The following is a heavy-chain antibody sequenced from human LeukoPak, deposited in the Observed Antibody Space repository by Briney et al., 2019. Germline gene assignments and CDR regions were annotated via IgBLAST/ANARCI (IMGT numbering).Heavy chain of an antibody. V-gene: IGHV4-34*01. Sequence: SETLSLTCAVYGGSFSGYYWSWIRQPPGKGLEWIGEIDHSGSTNYNPSLKSRVTISVDTSKNQFSLKLSSVTAADTAVYYCARSLRVRGPDYWGQGTLVTVSS. CDR1: GGSFSGYY. CDR2: IDHSGST. D-gene: IGHD3-10*01. J-gene: IGHJ4*02. CDR3: ARSLRVRGPDY.